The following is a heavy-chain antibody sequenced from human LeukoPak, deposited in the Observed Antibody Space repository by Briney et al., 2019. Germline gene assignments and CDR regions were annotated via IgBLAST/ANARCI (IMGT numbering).Heavy chain of an antibody. CDR1: GFTFSKAW. V-gene: IGHV3-15*01. CDR3: TTIGTVTPWYYYGMDV. J-gene: IGHJ6*02. CDR2: IKSKSDHETT. D-gene: IGHD4-17*01. Sequence: GGSLRLSCAASGFTFSKAWMSWVRQAPGKGLEWVGRIKSKSDHETTDYAAPVKGRFTISRDDSTNTVYLQMISLKTEDTAVYYCTTIGTVTPWYYYGMDVWGQGTTVTVSS.